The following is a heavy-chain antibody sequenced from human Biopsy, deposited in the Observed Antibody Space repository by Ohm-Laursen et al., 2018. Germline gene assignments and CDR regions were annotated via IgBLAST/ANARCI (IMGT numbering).Heavy chain of an antibody. CDR2: LSSRGSNI. J-gene: IGHJ4*02. CDR1: GFTFSDYY. Sequence: SLRPSCAASGFTFSDYYMSWIRQAPGKGLEWISYLSSRGSNIYYADSVKGRFTVSRDNANNSLFLQMNSLRAEDTAVYYCARFPDFWSGYYVDSWGQGTLVTVSS. D-gene: IGHD3-3*01. CDR3: ARFPDFWSGYYVDS. V-gene: IGHV3-11*01.